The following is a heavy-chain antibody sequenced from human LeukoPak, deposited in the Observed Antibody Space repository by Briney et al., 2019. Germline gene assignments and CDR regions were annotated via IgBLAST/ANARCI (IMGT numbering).Heavy chain of an antibody. CDR2: ISYDGSNK. CDR3: AKQGFGESLFDP. Sequence: GGSLRLSCAASGFTFSSYGMHWVRQAPGKGLEWVAVISYDGSNKYYADSVKGRFTISRDNSKNALYLQMNSLRAEDTAVYYCAKQGFGESLFDPWGQGTLVTVSS. V-gene: IGHV3-30*18. D-gene: IGHD3-10*01. J-gene: IGHJ5*02. CDR1: GFTFSSYG.